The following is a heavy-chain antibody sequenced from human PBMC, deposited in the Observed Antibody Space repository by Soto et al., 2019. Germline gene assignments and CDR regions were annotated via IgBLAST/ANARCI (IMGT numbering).Heavy chain of an antibody. CDR3: AKDPLTVTPYFDY. J-gene: IGHJ4*02. V-gene: IGHV3-23*01. CDR2: ISGSGDNT. Sequence: GGSLRLSCAASGFTFSSYWMHWVRQAPGKGLEWVSTISGSGDNTDYVDSVKGRFTISRDNSKNTLYLQMNSLRAEDTAVYYCAKDPLTVTPYFDYWGQGTLVTVSS. CDR1: GFTFSSYW. D-gene: IGHD4-17*01.